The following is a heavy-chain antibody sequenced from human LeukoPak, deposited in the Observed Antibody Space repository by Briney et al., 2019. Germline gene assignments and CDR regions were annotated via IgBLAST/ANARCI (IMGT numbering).Heavy chain of an antibody. CDR2: IFSSGSST. J-gene: IGHJ6*03. CDR1: GFTFGTYS. D-gene: IGHD2-2*01. CDR3: ARGVPAVKYYYYHYMDV. Sequence: GGSLRLSCAASGFTFGTYSMHWVRQAPGKGLEWVSLIFSSGSSTYHADSVKGRFTISRDNAKNSLYLQMNSLRAEDTAVYYCARGVPAVKYYYYHYMDVWGKGTSVTVSS. V-gene: IGHV3-48*01.